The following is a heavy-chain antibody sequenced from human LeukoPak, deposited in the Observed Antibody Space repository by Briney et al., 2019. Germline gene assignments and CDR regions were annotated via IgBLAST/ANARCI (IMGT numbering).Heavy chain of an antibody. CDR1: GFTFSSYG. Sequence: PGGSLRLSCAASGFTFSSYGMHWVRQAPGKGLEWVAFIRYDGGNKYYADSVKGRFTISRDNSKNTLYLQMNSQRAEDTAVYYCAKDGKYCSGGSCYFDYWGQGTLVTVSS. CDR2: IRYDGGNK. J-gene: IGHJ4*02. V-gene: IGHV3-30*02. D-gene: IGHD2-15*01. CDR3: AKDGKYCSGGSCYFDY.